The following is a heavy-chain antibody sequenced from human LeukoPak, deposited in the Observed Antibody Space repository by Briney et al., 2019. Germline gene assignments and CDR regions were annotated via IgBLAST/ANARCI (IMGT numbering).Heavy chain of an antibody. V-gene: IGHV3-30*19. D-gene: IGHD3-22*01. CDR3: ASRLGYDSSGYHLSYFDY. J-gene: IGHJ4*02. CDR1: GFPFSSYG. CDR2: ISYDGSNK. Sequence: GGSLRLSCAASGFPFSSYGINWVRQAPGKGLEWVAVISYDGSNKYYADSVKGRFTISRDNSKNTLYLQMNSLRAEDTAVYYCASRLGYDSSGYHLSYFDYWGQGTLVTVSS.